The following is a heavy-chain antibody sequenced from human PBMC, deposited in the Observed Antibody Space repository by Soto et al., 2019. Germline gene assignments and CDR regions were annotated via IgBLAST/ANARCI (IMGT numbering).Heavy chain of an antibody. CDR2: INHSGST. V-gene: IGHV4-34*01. J-gene: IGHJ4*02. Sequence: QVQLQQWGAGLLKPSETLSLTCAVYGGSFSGYYWIWIRQPPGKGLEWIGEINHSGSTNYNRSLKSRVTISVDTSKNQFSLKLSSVTAADTAVYYCARGRRIQLWFPGLIDYLGQGTLVTVSS. D-gene: IGHD5-18*01. CDR1: GGSFSGYY. CDR3: ARGRRIQLWFPGLIDY.